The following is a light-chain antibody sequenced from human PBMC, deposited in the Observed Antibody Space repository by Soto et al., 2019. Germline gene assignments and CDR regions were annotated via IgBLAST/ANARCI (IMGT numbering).Light chain of an antibody. CDR3: QQYENLPT. V-gene: IGKV1-33*01. J-gene: IGKJ5*01. Sequence: NKYQTCMTESVGDRATITFQSIQNINNYLNWYQQKPGRAPNLLIYDASNLEAGVPSRFRGSGSGTDFTFTISRLQPEDIATYYCQQYENLPTFGQGTRLDI. CDR1: QNINNY. CDR2: DAS.